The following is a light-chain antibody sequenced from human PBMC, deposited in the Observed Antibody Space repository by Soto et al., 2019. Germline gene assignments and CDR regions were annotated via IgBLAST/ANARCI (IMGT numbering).Light chain of an antibody. V-gene: IGKV3D-20*01. Sequence: IVLTQSPATLSLSPGERATLSCGASQSINNNFVAWYQKKPGLAPRLLIFDASFRAPGIPDRFSGSGSGNAFTLTITRLEPEDYAVYFCHYPSASPAFGGGTEVEIK. CDR2: DAS. CDR1: QSINNNF. J-gene: IGKJ4*01. CDR3: HYPSASPA.